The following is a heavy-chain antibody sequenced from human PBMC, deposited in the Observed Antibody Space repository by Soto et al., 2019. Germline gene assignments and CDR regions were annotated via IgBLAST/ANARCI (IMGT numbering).Heavy chain of an antibody. V-gene: IGHV3-23*01. Sequence: EVQLLESGGGLVQPGGSLRLSCAASGFTFSSYAMSWVRQAPGEGLEWVSAISGSGGSTYYADSVKGRFTISRDNSKNTLYLQFNSQRAEDTAVYYCAKAPDDGDQYYFDYWGQGTLVTVSS. J-gene: IGHJ4*02. D-gene: IGHD4-17*01. CDR1: GFTFSSYA. CDR3: AKAPDDGDQYYFDY. CDR2: ISGSGGST.